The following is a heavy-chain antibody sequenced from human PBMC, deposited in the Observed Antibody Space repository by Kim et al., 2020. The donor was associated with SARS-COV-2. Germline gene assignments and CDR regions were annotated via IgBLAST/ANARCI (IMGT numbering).Heavy chain of an antibody. CDR3: TRRSSSDAFDI. Sequence: ASVKVSCKASGYSLTTYGLIWVRQAPGRGLEYMGWISVSSDTFFSDNVRGRLSLTTHTSTNTAHMELRSLRSDDTAVYYCTRRSSSDAFDIWCQGTMVTV. V-gene: IGHV1-18*01. CDR1: GYSLTTYG. CDR2: ISVSSDT. J-gene: IGHJ3*02. D-gene: IGHD6-6*01.